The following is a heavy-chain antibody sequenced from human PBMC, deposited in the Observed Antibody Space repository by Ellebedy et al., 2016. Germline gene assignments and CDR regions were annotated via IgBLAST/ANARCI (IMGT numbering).Heavy chain of an antibody. CDR1: GYTFTGYY. CDR3: ARDYGGNSGWFDP. V-gene: IGHV1-2*02. Sequence: ASVKVSCKASGYTFTGYYMHWVRQAPGQGPEWMGWLNTNTGGTNYAQKFQGRVTMTRDTSISTAYMELSRLRSDDTAVYYCARDYGGNSGWFDPWGQGTLVTVSS. CDR2: LNTNTGGT. D-gene: IGHD4-23*01. J-gene: IGHJ5*02.